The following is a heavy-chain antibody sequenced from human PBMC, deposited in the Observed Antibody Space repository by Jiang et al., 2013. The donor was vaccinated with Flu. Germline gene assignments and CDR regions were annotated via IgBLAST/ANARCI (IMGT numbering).Heavy chain of an antibody. CDR2: INPNSGGT. J-gene: IGHJ5*02. V-gene: IGHV1-2*02. D-gene: IGHD6-19*01. Sequence: KVSCKASGYTFTGYYMHWVRQAPGQGLEWMGWINPNSGGTNYAQKFQGRVTMTRDTSISTAYMELSRLRSDDTAVYYCARDLPREVIAVAGFDPWGQGTLVTVSS. CDR3: ARDLPREVIAVAGFDP. CDR1: GYTFTGYY.